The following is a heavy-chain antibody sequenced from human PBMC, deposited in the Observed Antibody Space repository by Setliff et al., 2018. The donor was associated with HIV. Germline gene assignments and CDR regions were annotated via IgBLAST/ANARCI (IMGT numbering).Heavy chain of an antibody. D-gene: IGHD2-15*01. CDR2: IYSDDYT. Sequence: GESLKISCAASGFNVNNKYMSWVRQAPGKGLEWVSIIYSDDYTKYADSLKGRFTISRDDSLGIAYLQLNSLKSEDTAIYYCTRTPGAWQNYFDYWGQGTPVTVSS. V-gene: IGHV3-66*01. CDR3: TRTPGAWQNYFDY. CDR1: GFNVNNKY. J-gene: IGHJ4*02.